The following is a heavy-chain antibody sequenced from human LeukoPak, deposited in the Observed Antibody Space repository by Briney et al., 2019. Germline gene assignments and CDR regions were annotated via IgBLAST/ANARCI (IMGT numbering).Heavy chain of an antibody. CDR2: INPNSGGT. Sequence: ASVKVSCKASGYTFTGYYMHWVRQAPGQGLEWMGWINPNSGGTNYAQKFQGRVTMTRDTSISTAYVELSRLRSDDTAVYYCARDSSMVREYYYYYYGMDVWGQGTTVTVSS. CDR1: GYTFTGYY. CDR3: ARDSSMVREYYYYYYGMDV. J-gene: IGHJ6*02. V-gene: IGHV1-2*02. D-gene: IGHD3-10*01.